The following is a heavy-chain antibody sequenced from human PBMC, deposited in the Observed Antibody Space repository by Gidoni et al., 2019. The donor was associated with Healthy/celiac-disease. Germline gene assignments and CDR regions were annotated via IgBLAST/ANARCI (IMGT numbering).Heavy chain of an antibody. CDR1: GGSISSGGYY. CDR2: IYYSGST. D-gene: IGHD2-21*02. CDR3: ARDRPCGGDCYTNWFDP. V-gene: IGHV4-31*03. J-gene: IGHJ5*02. Sequence: QVQLQESGPGLVKPSQTLSLTCTVSGGSISSGGYYWSWIRQHPGKGLEWIGYIYYSGSTYYNPSLKSRVTISVDTSKNQFSLKLSSVTAPDTAVYYCARDRPCGGDCYTNWFDPWGQGTLVTVSS.